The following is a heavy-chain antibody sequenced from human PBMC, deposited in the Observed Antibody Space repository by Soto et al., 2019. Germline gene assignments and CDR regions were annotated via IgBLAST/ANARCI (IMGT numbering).Heavy chain of an antibody. CDR1: GYNLTSHE. V-gene: IGHV1-8*01. J-gene: IGHJ5*01. CDR3: ARGLRYPYLVS. Sequence: QVQLVQSGAEVKKPGASVKVSCKASGYNLTSHEINWVRQATGRGLEWMGWMNPHSGSTDFAQKFQGRVTMTTNTSLNTAYMELSSLRSDDTAVYYCARGLRYPYLVSWGQGTLVTVSS. CDR2: MNPHSGST. D-gene: IGHD1-1*01.